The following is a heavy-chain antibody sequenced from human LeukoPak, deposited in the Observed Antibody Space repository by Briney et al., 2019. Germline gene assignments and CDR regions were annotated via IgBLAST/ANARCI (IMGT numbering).Heavy chain of an antibody. Sequence: SETLSLTCTVSGGSISSYYWSWIRQPPGKGLEWIGYIYNFGSASYNPSLKSRVTISVDTSKKQFSLKLTSVAAADMAVYYCARDDDYGDAFDIWGQGTMVTVSS. CDR3: ARDDDYGDAFDI. V-gene: IGHV4-59*01. D-gene: IGHD4-17*01. CDR2: IYNFGSA. CDR1: GGSISSYY. J-gene: IGHJ3*02.